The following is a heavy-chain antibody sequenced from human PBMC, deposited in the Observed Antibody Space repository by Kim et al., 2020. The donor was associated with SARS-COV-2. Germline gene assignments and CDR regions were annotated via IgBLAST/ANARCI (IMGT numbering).Heavy chain of an antibody. CDR3: ARDIVVVPAPTGMDV. Sequence: REWMGWISAYNGNTNYAQKLQGRVTMTTDTSTSTAYMELRSLRSDDTAVYYCARDIVVVPAPTGMDVWGQGTTVTVSS. D-gene: IGHD2-2*01. J-gene: IGHJ6*02. V-gene: IGHV1-18*01. CDR2: ISAYNGNT.